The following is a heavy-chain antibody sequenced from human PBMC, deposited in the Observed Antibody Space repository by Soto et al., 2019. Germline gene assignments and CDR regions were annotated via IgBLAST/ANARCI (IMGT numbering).Heavy chain of an antibody. Sequence: QPGGSLRLSCAASGFTFSSYAMSWVRQAPGKGLEWVSAISGSGGSTYYADSVKGRFTISRDNSKNTLYLQMNSLRAEDTAVYYCAIGRAGPEDYYYGMDVWGEGTTVTVSS. CDR2: ISGSGGST. CDR1: GFTFSSYA. V-gene: IGHV3-23*01. D-gene: IGHD6-19*01. J-gene: IGHJ6*04. CDR3: AIGRAGPEDYYYGMDV.